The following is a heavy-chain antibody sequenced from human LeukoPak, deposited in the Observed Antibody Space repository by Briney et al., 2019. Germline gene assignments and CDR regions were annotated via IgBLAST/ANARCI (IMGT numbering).Heavy chain of an antibody. CDR3: AKGNYSSGWSYFDY. CDR2: LSGSGITT. D-gene: IGHD6-19*01. Sequence: PGGSLRLSCAASGFTFSNSAMSWVRQAPGKGLEWVSTLSGSGITTYYADSVTGRFTISRDNSKNTLYLQMNSLRAEDTAVYYCAKGNYSSGWSYFDYWGHGTLVTVSS. V-gene: IGHV3-23*01. CDR1: GFTFSNSA. J-gene: IGHJ4*01.